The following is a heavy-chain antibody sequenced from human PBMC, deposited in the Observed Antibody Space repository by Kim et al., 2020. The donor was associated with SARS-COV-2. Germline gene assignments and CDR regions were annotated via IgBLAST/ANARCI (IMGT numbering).Heavy chain of an antibody. V-gene: IGHV4-34*01. CDR1: GGSFSGYS. CDR3: ARRAPGMPTNY. J-gene: IGHJ4*02. Sequence: SETLSLTCAVYGGSFSGYSWSWIRQPPGKGLEWIGEINYSGSTNYNPSLKSRLNISPDTSKNQFSLNLSSVTTADTAVYYCARRAPGMPTNYWGQGTLVT. CDR2: INYSGST. D-gene: IGHD1-26*01.